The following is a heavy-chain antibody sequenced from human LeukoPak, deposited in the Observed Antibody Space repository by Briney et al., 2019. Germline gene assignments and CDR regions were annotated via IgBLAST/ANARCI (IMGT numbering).Heavy chain of an antibody. Sequence: GGSLRLSCAASGFTFSNAWMNWVRQAPGKGLEWVGRIKSKTDGGTTDYAAPVKGRFTISRDDSKNTLYLQMNSLKTEDTAVYYCTGGILEWLLSEFDPWGQGTLVAVSS. CDR2: IKSKTDGGTT. V-gene: IGHV3-15*07. D-gene: IGHD3-3*01. CDR1: GFTFSNAW. J-gene: IGHJ5*02. CDR3: TGGILEWLLSEFDP.